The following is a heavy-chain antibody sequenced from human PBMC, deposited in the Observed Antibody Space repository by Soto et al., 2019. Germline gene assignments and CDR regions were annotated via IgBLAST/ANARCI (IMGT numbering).Heavy chain of an antibody. D-gene: IGHD3-10*01. CDR2: ISGSGGST. J-gene: IGHJ3*02. Sequence: EVQLLESGGGLVQPGGSLRLSCAASGFTFSSYAMSWVRQAPGKGLEWVSAISGSGGSTYYADSVKGRFTISRDNSNNTLYLQMNSLRAEDTAVYYCAKDGMVRGVIITSRDAFDIWGQGTMVTVSS. V-gene: IGHV3-23*01. CDR3: AKDGMVRGVIITSRDAFDI. CDR1: GFTFSSYA.